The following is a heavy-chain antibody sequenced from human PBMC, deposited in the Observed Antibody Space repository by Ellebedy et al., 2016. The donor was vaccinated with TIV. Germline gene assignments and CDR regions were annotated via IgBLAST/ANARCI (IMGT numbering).Heavy chain of an antibody. CDR3: ARVLRATSGMDV. D-gene: IGHD4/OR15-4a*01. J-gene: IGHJ6*02. V-gene: IGHV1-2*02. Sequence: ASVQVSCKTSGYIFTAYYIHWVRQAPGQGLEWMGWINPDSGGTNFPQKFQVRVTMTRDTSVNTAYMELSRLQSDDTAMYYCARVLRATSGMDVWGQGTTVTVS. CDR1: GYIFTAYY. CDR2: INPDSGGT.